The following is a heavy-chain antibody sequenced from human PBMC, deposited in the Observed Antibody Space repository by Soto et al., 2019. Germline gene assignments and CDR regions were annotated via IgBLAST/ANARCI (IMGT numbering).Heavy chain of an antibody. CDR3: ARDLDGGTGYYGMDV. CDR2: INPNSGGT. Sequence: QVQLVQSGAEVKKPGASVKVSCKASGYTFTGYYMHWVRQAPGQGLEWMGWINPNSGGTNYAQKSQGWVTMTRDTSISAAYMELSRLRSDDTAVYYCARDLDGGTGYYGMDVWGQGTTVTVCS. CDR1: GYTFTGYY. D-gene: IGHD1-1*01. J-gene: IGHJ6*02. V-gene: IGHV1-2*04.